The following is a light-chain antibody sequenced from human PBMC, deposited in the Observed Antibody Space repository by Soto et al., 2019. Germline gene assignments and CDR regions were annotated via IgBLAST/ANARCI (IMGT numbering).Light chain of an antibody. Sequence: EIQMTQSPSTLSASVGDRVTITCRASQSISSWLAWYQQKPGKAPKXLIYDASSLESGVPSRFSGSGSGTELTITISSLQPDDFETYYCQQYNSYSITFGQGTRLEIK. V-gene: IGKV1-5*01. CDR1: QSISSW. CDR2: DAS. CDR3: QQYNSYSIT. J-gene: IGKJ5*01.